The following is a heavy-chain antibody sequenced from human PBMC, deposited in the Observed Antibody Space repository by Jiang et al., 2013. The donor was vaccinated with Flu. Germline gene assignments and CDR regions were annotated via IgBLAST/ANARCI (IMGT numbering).Heavy chain of an antibody. J-gene: IGHJ4*02. Sequence: GPGLVKPSQTLSLTCTVSGGSISSGDYYWSWIRQPPGKGLEWIGYIYYSGSTYYNPSLKSRVTISVDTSKNQFSLKLSSVTAADTAVYYCAREARGYDFWSGYYTSYYFDYWGQGTLVTVSS. CDR3: AREARGYDFWSGYYTSYYFDY. CDR2: IYYSGST. D-gene: IGHD3-3*01. V-gene: IGHV4-30-4*01. CDR1: GGSISSGDYY.